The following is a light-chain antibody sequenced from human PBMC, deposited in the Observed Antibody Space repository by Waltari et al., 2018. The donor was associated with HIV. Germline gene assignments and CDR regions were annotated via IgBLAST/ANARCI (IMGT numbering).Light chain of an antibody. CDR3: QQYYSPPWT. CDR2: WAT. CDR1: PGILYIYNNRNY. J-gene: IGKJ1*01. V-gene: IGKV4-1*01. Sequence: DIEMTQFLGLLAVSLGAGVHRTCYSRPGILYIYNNRNYLAWYQQKPGQPPKLLIYWATIRESGVPDRFSGSESGTDFSLTINNLQAEDLAVYYCQQYYSPPWTFGQGTKV.